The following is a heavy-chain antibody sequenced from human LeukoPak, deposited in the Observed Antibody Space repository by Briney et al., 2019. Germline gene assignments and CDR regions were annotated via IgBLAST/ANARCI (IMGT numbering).Heavy chain of an antibody. CDR3: AKAILNGWSQFEY. J-gene: IGHJ4*02. CDR2: IYSGGST. D-gene: IGHD2-8*01. CDR1: GFTVSSNY. Sequence: GGSLRLSCAASGFTVSSNYMSWVRQAPGKGLEWVSVIYSGGSTYYADSVKGRFTISRDNSKNTLYLQMNSLRAEDTAVYYCAKAILNGWSQFEYWGQGTLVTVSS. V-gene: IGHV3-53*05.